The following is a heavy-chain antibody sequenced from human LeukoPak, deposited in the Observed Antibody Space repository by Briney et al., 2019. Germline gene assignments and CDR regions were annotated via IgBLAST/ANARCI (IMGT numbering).Heavy chain of an antibody. CDR3: ARVFSGWYADY. CDR2: INSDGSST. Sequence: PGGSLRLSCAASGFTFSSYWMHWVRQAPGKGLVWVSRINSDGSSTSYADSVKGRFTISRDTAKNTLYLQMNSLRAEDTGVYYCARVFSGWYADYWGQGTLVTVSS. J-gene: IGHJ4*02. V-gene: IGHV3-74*01. D-gene: IGHD6-19*01. CDR1: GFTFSSYW.